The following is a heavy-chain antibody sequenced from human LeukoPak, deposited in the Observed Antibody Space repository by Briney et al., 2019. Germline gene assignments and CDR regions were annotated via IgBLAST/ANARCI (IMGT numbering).Heavy chain of an antibody. CDR3: ARGYYYDSSGYYYLSDAFDI. V-gene: IGHV1-18*01. J-gene: IGHJ3*02. CDR2: ISAFNDNT. D-gene: IGHD3-22*01. CDR1: GGTFSSYA. Sequence: GASVKVSCKASGGTFSSYAISWVRQAPGQGLEWMGWISAFNDNTNYAQKLQGRVTMTTDTSTSTAYMELRSLRSDDTAVYYCARGYYYDSSGYYYLSDAFDIWGQGTMVTVSS.